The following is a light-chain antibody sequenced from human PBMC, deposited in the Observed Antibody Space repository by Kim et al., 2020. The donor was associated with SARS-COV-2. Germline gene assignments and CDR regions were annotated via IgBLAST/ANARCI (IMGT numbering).Light chain of an antibody. CDR1: HSVSTN. CDR3: QQYDDWPPWT. J-gene: IGKJ1*01. V-gene: IGKV3-15*01. Sequence: SPGETAPLSCRASHSVSTNVAWYQQKPGQAPRPLIYGASTRATDVPARFSGSGSGTDFTLTISSLQSEDLAVYHCQQYDDWPPWTFGQGTKVEIK. CDR2: GAS.